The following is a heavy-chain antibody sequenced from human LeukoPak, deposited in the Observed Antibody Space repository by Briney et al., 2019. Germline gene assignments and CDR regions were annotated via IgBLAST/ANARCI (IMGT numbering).Heavy chain of an antibody. J-gene: IGHJ4*02. Sequence: GRSLRLSCAASGFTFSSYGMHWVRQAPGKGLEWGAVISDTRSNKYYADSVKSRVTISRDNSKNTLYLQMNSLRAEDTAVYYCAKDLGDTATCYYFDYWGQGTLVTVSS. D-gene: IGHD5-18*01. CDR1: GFTFSSYG. CDR3: AKDLGDTATCYYFDY. CDR2: ISDTRSNK. V-gene: IGHV3-30*18.